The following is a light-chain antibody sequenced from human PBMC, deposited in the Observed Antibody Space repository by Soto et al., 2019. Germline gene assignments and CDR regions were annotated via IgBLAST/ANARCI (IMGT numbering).Light chain of an antibody. J-gene: IGKJ4*01. CDR2: DAS. Sequence: EIVLTQSPGTLSLSPGERATLSCRASQSVSRDLAWYQQKHGQAPRLLIYDASKRATGIPDRFSGSGSGTDFTLTISSLEPEDFAVYDCQQRRDWPPLTFGGGTKVEV. V-gene: IGKV3-11*01. CDR3: QQRRDWPPLT. CDR1: QSVSRD.